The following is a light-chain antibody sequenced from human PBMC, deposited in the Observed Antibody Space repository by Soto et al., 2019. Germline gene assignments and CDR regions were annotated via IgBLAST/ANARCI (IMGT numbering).Light chain of an antibody. CDR2: EGT. J-gene: IGLJ3*02. CDR1: TSVVGSYNL. V-gene: IGLV2-23*01. CDR3: CSYAGTWV. Sequence: QSALTQPASVSGSLGQSITISCNGTTSVVGSYNLFSWYQQHPGTAPKLMIYEGTKRPSGVSNRFSGSKSGNTASLTISGLQAEDEADYYCCSYAGTWVFGGGTQLTVL.